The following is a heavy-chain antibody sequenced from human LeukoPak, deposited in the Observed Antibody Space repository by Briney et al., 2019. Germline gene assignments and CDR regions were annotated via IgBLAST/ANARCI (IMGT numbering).Heavy chain of an antibody. Sequence: GASVKVSCKASGYTFTSYCMHWVRQAPGQGLEWMGWINPNSGGTNYAQKFQGRVTMTRDTSISTAYMELSRLRSDDTAVYYCARGQGYYDFWSGYSTAVDRWGQGTLVTVSS. CDR3: ARGQGYYDFWSGYSTAVDR. J-gene: IGHJ5*02. CDR1: GYTFTSYC. D-gene: IGHD3-3*01. CDR2: INPNSGGT. V-gene: IGHV1-2*02.